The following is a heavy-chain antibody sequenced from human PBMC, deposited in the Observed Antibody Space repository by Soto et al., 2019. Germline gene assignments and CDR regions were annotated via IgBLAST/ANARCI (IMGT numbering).Heavy chain of an antibody. D-gene: IGHD3-10*01. Sequence: EVLLVESGGGLVQPGGSLKLSCEASGFVFKDSSIHWVRQASGKGLEWVGGIRDRGYNYATAYAASVKGRFTISRDDSNNKAYLQMDSLKTEDTAIYYCTRLISAAQDYWGQGTLVTVSS. CDR2: IRDRGYNYAT. V-gene: IGHV3-73*01. CDR3: TRLISAAQDY. CDR1: GFVFKDSS. J-gene: IGHJ4*02.